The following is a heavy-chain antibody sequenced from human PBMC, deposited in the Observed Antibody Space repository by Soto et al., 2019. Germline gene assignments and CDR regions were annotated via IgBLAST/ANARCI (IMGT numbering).Heavy chain of an antibody. J-gene: IGHJ6*02. Sequence: SETLSLTCSVSGGSISSSSYYWGWIRQPPGKGLEWIGSVHYTGSTYYNPSLKSRVAISVEMSKTQFSLKLSSVTAADTALYYCARHVLGGFYYGMDVWGQGTTVTVSS. CDR3: ARHVLGGFYYGMDV. CDR2: VHYTGST. CDR1: GGSISSSSYY. D-gene: IGHD3-16*01. V-gene: IGHV4-39*01.